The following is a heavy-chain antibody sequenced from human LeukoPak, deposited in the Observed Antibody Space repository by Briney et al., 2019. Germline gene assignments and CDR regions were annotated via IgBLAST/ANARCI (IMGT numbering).Heavy chain of an antibody. D-gene: IGHD5-18*01. V-gene: IGHV3-21*01. J-gene: IGHJ3*02. CDR1: GFTFSSYS. CDR2: IGSGSGYI. Sequence: GGSLRLSCAASGFTFSSYSMNWVRQAPGKGLEWVSSIGSGSGYIYYADSVKGRFTISRDNAKNPLYLQMNSLRAEDTAVYYCASLVDTAMAFNIWGQGTMVTVSS. CDR3: ASLVDTAMAFNI.